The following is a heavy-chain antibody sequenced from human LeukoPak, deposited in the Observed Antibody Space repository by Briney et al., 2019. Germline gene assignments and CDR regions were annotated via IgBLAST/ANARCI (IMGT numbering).Heavy chain of an antibody. CDR1: GDSISTYY. J-gene: IGHJ4*02. D-gene: IGHD4-23*01. Sequence: SETLSLTCTVSGDSISTYYWSWIRQPPGKGLEWIGYIHYSGSTDYNPSLNGRVAVSLDASKNQFSLKLRHATAADPAVYYCARLTGGNGGQPRLVTV. V-gene: IGHV4-59*08. CDR2: IHYSGST. CDR3: ARLTGGN.